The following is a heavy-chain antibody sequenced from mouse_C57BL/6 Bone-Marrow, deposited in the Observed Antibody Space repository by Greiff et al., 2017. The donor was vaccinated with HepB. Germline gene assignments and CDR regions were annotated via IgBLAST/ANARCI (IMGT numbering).Heavy chain of an antibody. CDR2: ISDGGSYT. CDR3: ARDDGYYWYFDV. Sequence: EVQRVESGGGLVKPGGSLKLSCAASGFTFSSYAMSWVRQTPEKRLEWVATISDGGSYTYYPDNVKGRFTISRDNAKNNLYLQMSHLKSEDTAMYYGARDDGYYWYFDVWGTGTTVTVSS. J-gene: IGHJ1*03. D-gene: IGHD2-3*01. V-gene: IGHV5-4*01. CDR1: GFTFSSYA.